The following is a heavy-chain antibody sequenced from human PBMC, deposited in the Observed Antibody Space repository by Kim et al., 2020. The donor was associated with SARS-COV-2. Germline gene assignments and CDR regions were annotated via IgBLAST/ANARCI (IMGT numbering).Heavy chain of an antibody. J-gene: IGHJ4*02. CDR3: AREEYSSSSGFDY. V-gene: IGHV4-59*01. Sequence: YNPSLTSRVTISVDTSKNQFSLKLSSVTAADTAVYYCAREEYSSSSGFDYWGQGTLVTVSS. D-gene: IGHD6-6*01.